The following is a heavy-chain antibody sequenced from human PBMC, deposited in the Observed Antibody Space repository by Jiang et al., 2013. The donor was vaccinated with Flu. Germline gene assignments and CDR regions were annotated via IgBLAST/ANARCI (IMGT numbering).Heavy chain of an antibody. CDR3: ARSTSSSPDS. Sequence: EYGPGLVKPSETLSLTCSVSGGSIGSYYWSWIRQPPGKGLEWIGFIYHSGTTNYNSSLKSRVIISVDTSKNQFSLNLSSVTAADTAVYYCARSTSSSPDSWGQGTLVTVSS. CDR1: GGSIGSYY. CDR2: IYHSGTT. J-gene: IGHJ4*02. D-gene: IGHD6-13*01. V-gene: IGHV4-59*01.